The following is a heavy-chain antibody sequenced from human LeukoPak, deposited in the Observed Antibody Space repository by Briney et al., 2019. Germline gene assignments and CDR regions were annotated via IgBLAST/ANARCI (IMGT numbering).Heavy chain of an antibody. V-gene: IGHV1-69*13. CDR1: GGTFSSYA. J-gene: IGHJ4*02. CDR2: IIPIFGTA. CDR3: ARGAGTSYYFDY. Sequence: APVKVSCKASGGTFSSYAISWVRQAPGQGLEWMGGIIPIFGTANYAQKFQGRVTITADESTSTAYMELSSLRSEDTAVYYCARGAGTSYYFDYWGQGTLVTVSS. D-gene: IGHD1-1*01.